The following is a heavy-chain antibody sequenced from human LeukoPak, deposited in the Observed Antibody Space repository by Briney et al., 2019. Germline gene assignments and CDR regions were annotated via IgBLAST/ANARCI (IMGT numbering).Heavy chain of an antibody. D-gene: IGHD4-23*01. CDR1: GFTFRSYA. CDR3: ARVAAGYSVNYFDY. J-gene: IGHJ4*02. Sequence: GGSLRLSCAASGFTFRSYAMSWVRQAPGKGLEWVSTISGSGGGTYYADSVKGRFTISRDNVENSLYLQMNSLRDEDTAVYHCARVAAGYSVNYFDYWGQGTLVTVSS. CDR2: ISGSGGGT. V-gene: IGHV3-23*01.